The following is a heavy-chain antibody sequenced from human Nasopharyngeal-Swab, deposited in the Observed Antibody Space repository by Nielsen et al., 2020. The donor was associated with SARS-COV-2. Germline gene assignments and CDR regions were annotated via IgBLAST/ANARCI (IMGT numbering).Heavy chain of an antibody. V-gene: IGHV4-4*07. Sequence: SETLSLTCTVSGGSISSYYWSWIRQPAGKGLEWIGRIYTSGSTNYNPSLKSRVTMSVDTSKNQFSLKLGSVTAADTAVYYCARDRRWFGESDDAFDIWGQGTMVTVSS. D-gene: IGHD3-10*01. J-gene: IGHJ3*02. CDR1: GGSISSYY. CDR3: ARDRRWFGESDDAFDI. CDR2: IYTSGST.